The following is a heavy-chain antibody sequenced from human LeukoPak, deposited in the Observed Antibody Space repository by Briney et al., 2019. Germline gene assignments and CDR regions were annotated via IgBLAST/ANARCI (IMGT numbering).Heavy chain of an antibody. Sequence: APVKVSCKTSGYDFSDNYIHWMRQATGQGLEWMAWMNPRSGDSRSAQKFQGRLTLTRDTSITTAYMELSTLRSEDTAVYYWARGPVNVMTTVTSLLDYWGQGTLVTVSS. CDR3: ARGPVNVMTTVTSLLDY. J-gene: IGHJ4*02. CDR1: GYDFSDNY. D-gene: IGHD4-17*01. V-gene: IGHV1-8*02. CDR2: MNPRSGDS.